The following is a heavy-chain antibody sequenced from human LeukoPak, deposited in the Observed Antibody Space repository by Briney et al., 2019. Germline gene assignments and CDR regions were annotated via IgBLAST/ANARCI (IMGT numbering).Heavy chain of an antibody. CDR1: GGSISSYY. J-gene: IGHJ4*02. CDR2: IYYSGST. D-gene: IGHD6-19*01. CDR3: ARSRAKYSSGWHVDY. V-gene: IGHV4-59*08. Sequence: SETLSLTCTVSGGSISSYYWSWIRQPPGKGLEWIGYIYYSGSTNYNPSLKSRVTISVDTSKNQFSLKLSSVTAADTAVYYCARSRAKYSSGWHVDYWGQGTLVTVSS.